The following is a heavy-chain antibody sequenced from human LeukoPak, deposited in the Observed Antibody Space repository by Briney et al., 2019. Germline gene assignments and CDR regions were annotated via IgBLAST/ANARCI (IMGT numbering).Heavy chain of an antibody. CDR3: AREQDSSGWYRDAFDI. D-gene: IGHD6-19*01. Sequence: PSETLSLTCAVSGGSIRSSNWWSWVRQPPGKGLEWIGEIYHSGSTNYNPSLKSRVTISVDKSKNQFSLKLSSVTAADTAVYYCAREQDSSGWYRDAFDIWGQGTMVTVSS. J-gene: IGHJ3*02. CDR1: GGSIRSSNW. CDR2: IYHSGST. V-gene: IGHV4-4*02.